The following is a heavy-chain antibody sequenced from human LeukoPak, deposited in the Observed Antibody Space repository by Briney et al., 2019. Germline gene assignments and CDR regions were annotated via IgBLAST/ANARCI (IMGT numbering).Heavy chain of an antibody. V-gene: IGHV3-23*01. J-gene: IGHJ6*02. Sequence: GGSLRLSCAASGFTLSSYAVSWVRQAPGKGLEWVSTISGSGSNTYYADSVRGLFTISRDNSKNTLYLQMNSLRAEDTAVYYCAKDLGGPAPTPYGMDVWGQGTTVTVSS. CDR2: ISGSGSNT. CDR1: GFTLSSYA. CDR3: AKDLGGPAPTPYGMDV. D-gene: IGHD2-2*02.